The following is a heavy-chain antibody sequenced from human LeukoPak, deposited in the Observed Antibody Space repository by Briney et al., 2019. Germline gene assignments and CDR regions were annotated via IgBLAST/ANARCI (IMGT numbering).Heavy chain of an antibody. J-gene: IGHJ4*02. V-gene: IGHV4-31*03. Sequence: SQTLSLTRTVSGGSISSGGYYWSWIRQHPGKGLEWIGYIYYSGSTYYNPSLKSRVTISVDTSKNQFSLKLSSVTAADTAVYNCARSIAAAGTPYYFDYWGQGTLVTVSS. CDR3: ARSIAAAGTPYYFDY. CDR1: GGSISSGGYY. D-gene: IGHD6-13*01. CDR2: IYYSGST.